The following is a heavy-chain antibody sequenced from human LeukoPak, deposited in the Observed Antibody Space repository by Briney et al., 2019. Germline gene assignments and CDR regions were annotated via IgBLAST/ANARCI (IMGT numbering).Heavy chain of an antibody. J-gene: IGHJ3*02. CDR3: TTDRIYCSSTSCWGYAFDI. V-gene: IGHV3-48*01. CDR1: GFTFSSSW. D-gene: IGHD2-2*01. CDR2: ISSSSSTI. Sequence: GGSLRLSCAASGFTFSSSWMHWVRHAPGKGLEWVSYISSSSSTIYYADSVKGRFTISRDNAKNSLYLQMNSLRAEDTAVYYCTTDRIYCSSTSCWGYAFDIWGQGTMVTVSS.